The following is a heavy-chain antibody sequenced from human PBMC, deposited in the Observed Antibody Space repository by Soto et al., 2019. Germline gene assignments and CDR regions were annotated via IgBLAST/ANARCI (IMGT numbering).Heavy chain of an antibody. J-gene: IGHJ4*01. CDR2: ILNDASGH. D-gene: IGHD4-17*01. Sequence: QVQLVESGGGVVQPGTSLRLSCAASGFTFSRHGMHWVRQTPGKGLEWLAVILNDASGHWYADSVKGRFTISRDNFENTLYLQMNGLRLEDTAMYYCARDDDYPDNGVDYWGHGTLVTVSS. V-gene: IGHV3-33*01. CDR1: GFTFSRHG. CDR3: ARDDDYPDNGVDY.